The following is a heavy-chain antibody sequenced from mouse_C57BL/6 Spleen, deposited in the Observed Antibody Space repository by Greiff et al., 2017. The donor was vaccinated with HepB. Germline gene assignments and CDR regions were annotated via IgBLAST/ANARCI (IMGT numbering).Heavy chain of an antibody. D-gene: IGHD2-4*01. Sequence: VQLQQSGAELVRPGASVTLSCKASGYTFTDYEMHWVKQTPVHGLEWIGAIDPETGGTAYNQKFKGKAILTADKSSSTAYMELRSLTSEDSAVYYCTRGIRDAMDYWGHRTSVTVSS. J-gene: IGHJ4*01. CDR2: IDPETGGT. V-gene: IGHV1-15*01. CDR1: GYTFTDYE. CDR3: TRGIRDAMDY.